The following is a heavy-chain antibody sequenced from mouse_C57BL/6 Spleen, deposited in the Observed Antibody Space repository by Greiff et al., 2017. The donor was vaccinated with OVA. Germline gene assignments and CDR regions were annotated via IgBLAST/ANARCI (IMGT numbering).Heavy chain of an antibody. CDR3: SYGNYLTFDY. D-gene: IGHD2-1*01. CDR1: GYTFTDYY. Sequence: EVQLQQSGPELVKPGASVKISCKASGYTFTDYYMNWVKQSHGKSLEWIGDINPNNGGTSYNQKFKGKATLTVDKSSSTAYMELRSLTSEDSAVYYCSYGNYLTFDYWGQGTTLTVSS. J-gene: IGHJ2*01. CDR2: INPNNGGT. V-gene: IGHV1-26*01.